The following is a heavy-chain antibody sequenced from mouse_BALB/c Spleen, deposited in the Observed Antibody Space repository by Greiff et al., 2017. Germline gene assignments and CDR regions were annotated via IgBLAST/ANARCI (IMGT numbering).Heavy chain of an antibody. V-gene: IGHV1-7*01. J-gene: IGHJ4*01. Sequence: QVQLQESGAELAKPGASVTMSCKASGYTFTSYWMHWVKQRPGQGLEWIGYINPSTGYTEYNQKFKDKATLTADKSSSTAYMQLSSLTSEDSAVYYCAKSYYEKMDYWGQGTSVTVSS. CDR1: GYTFTSYW. CDR2: INPSTGYT. CDR3: AKSYYEKMDY. D-gene: IGHD2-10*01.